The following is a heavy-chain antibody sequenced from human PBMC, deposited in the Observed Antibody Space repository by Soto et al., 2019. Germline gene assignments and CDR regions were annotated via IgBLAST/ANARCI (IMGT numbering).Heavy chain of an antibody. CDR3: ARAEDDYGDYVPDY. D-gene: IGHD4-17*01. V-gene: IGHV1-3*01. J-gene: IGHJ4*02. CDR2: INAGNGNT. CDR1: GYTFTSYA. Sequence: ASVQVSCKASGYTFTSYAMHWVRQAPGQRLEWMGWINAGNGNTKYSQKFQGRVTITRDTSASTAYMELSSLRSEDTAVYYCARAEDDYGDYVPDYWGQGTLVTVSS.